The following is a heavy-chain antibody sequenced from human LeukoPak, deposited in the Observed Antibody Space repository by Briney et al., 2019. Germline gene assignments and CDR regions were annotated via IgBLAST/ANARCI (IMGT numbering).Heavy chain of an antibody. D-gene: IGHD3/OR15-3a*01. CDR1: GYTFTSYD. CDR3: ASAELLWTGYYYYMDV. CDR2: MNPNSGIT. V-gene: IGHV1-8*03. Sequence: GASVKVSCKASGYTFTSYDINWVRQATGQGLEWMGWMNPNSGITGYAQKFQGRVTISRNTSISTAYMELSSLRSEDTAVYYCASAELLWTGYYYYMDVWGKGTTVTVSS. J-gene: IGHJ6*03.